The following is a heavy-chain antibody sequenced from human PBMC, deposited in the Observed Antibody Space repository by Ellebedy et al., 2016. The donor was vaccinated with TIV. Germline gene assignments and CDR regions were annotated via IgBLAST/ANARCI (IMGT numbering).Heavy chain of an antibody. Sequence: GESLKISCAASGFPFSSFEFNWVRQSPGKGLEWVSYISSSGTTKYYADSVKGRFTISRDNAKNSLYLQMNSLRAEDTAVYYCAAAHYYFYGKDVWGKGTRVTVSS. CDR3: AAAHYYFYGKDV. D-gene: IGHD2-15*01. J-gene: IGHJ6*04. CDR2: ISSSGTTK. V-gene: IGHV3-48*03. CDR1: GFPFSSFE.